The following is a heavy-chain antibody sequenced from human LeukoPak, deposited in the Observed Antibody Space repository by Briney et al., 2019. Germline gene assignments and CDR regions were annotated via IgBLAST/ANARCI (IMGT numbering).Heavy chain of an antibody. CDR3: AKEGYGGPFDY. V-gene: IGHV3-23*01. CDR1: GGTFSSYA. CDR2: ISGSGGST. J-gene: IGHJ4*02. Sequence: SCKASGGTFSSYAMSWVRQAPGKGLEWVSAISGSGGSTYYADSVKGRFTISRDNSKNTLYLQMNSLRAEDTAVYYCAKEGYGGPFDYWGQGTLVTVSS. D-gene: IGHD4-23*01.